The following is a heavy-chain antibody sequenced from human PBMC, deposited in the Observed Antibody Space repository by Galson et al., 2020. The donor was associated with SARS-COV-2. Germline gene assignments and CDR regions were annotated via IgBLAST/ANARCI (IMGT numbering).Heavy chain of an antibody. Sequence: SQTLSLTCTVSGYSISSGYYWGWIRQPPGKGLEWIGSIYHSGSTYYNPSLKSRVTISVDTSKNQCSLKLSSVTAADTAVYYCARQNSSGSHRWFDPWGQGTLVTVSS. CDR2: IYHSGST. J-gene: IGHJ5*02. CDR3: ARQNSSGSHRWFDP. D-gene: IGHD3-22*01. CDR1: GYSISSGYY. V-gene: IGHV4-38-2*02.